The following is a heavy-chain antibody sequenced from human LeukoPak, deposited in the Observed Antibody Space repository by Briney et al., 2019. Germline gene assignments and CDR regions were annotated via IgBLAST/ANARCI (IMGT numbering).Heavy chain of an antibody. Sequence: PSETLSLTCTASGGSISSYYWSWIRQPPGKGLEWIGYIYHSGSTNYNPSLKSRVTISVDTSKNQFSLKLSSVTAADTAVYYCATTVVNSDAFDIWGQGTMVTVSS. J-gene: IGHJ3*02. CDR1: GGSISSYY. CDR2: IYHSGST. V-gene: IGHV4-59*01. D-gene: IGHD4-23*01. CDR3: ATTVVNSDAFDI.